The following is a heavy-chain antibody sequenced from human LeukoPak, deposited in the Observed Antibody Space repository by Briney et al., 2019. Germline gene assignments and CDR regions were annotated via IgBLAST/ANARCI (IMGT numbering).Heavy chain of an antibody. Sequence: GGSLRLSCAASGITFSSYGMSWVRQAPGKGLEWVSAISSTGGSPYYADSVKGRFTISRDNSKNTLYLQMNSLRAEDTAVYYCAKGPLLWDWGQGTLVTVSS. CDR3: AKGPLLWD. V-gene: IGHV3-23*01. CDR2: ISSTGGSP. J-gene: IGHJ4*02. CDR1: GITFSSYG. D-gene: IGHD2/OR15-2a*01.